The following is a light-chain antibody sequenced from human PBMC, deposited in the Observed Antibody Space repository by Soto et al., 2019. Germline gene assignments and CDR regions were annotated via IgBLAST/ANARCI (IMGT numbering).Light chain of an antibody. CDR3: LQHNAFPFT. CDR1: QGFRYV. CDR2: TAS. V-gene: IGKV1-17*01. Sequence: DIQMTQSPSSLSASVGDRVTISCRASQGFRYVVGWYQHKPGKAPKRLIYTASTLESGVPSRFSGSGSGTEFTLTISSLQPEDFATYYCLQHNAFPFTFGPGTKLTFK. J-gene: IGKJ3*01.